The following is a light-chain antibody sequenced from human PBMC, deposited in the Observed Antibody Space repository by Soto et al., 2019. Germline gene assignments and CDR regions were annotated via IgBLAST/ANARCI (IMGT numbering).Light chain of an antibody. CDR3: QQLNSYPYT. V-gene: IGKV3-15*01. Sequence: EIVMTQSPATLSVSPGERATFSCRASQSVSSNLAWYQQKPGQAPRLLIYGASIRATGIPARFSGSGSGTEFTLTISTLQSEDFATYYCQQLNSYPYTFAQGTKLEIK. CDR2: GAS. CDR1: QSVSSN. J-gene: IGKJ2*01.